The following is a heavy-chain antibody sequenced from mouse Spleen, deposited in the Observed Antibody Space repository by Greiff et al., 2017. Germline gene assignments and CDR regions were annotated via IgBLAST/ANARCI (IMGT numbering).Heavy chain of an antibody. V-gene: IGHV1-74*01. Sequence: QVQLQQPGAELVKPGASVKVSCKASGYTFTSYWMHWVKQRPGQGLEWIGRIHPSDSDTNYNQKFKGKATLTVDKSSSTAYMQLSSLTSEDSAVYYCAITITTVVDWYFDVWGAGTTVTVSS. CDR3: AITITTVVDWYFDV. D-gene: IGHD1-1*01. CDR1: GYTFTSYW. J-gene: IGHJ1*01. CDR2: IHPSDSDT.